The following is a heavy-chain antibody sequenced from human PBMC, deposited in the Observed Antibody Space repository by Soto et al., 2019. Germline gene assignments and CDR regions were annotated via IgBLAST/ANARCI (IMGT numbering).Heavy chain of an antibody. CDR3: TTDQGDHIGFHSFDY. CDR1: GFTFSKTW. CDR2: IKSNIDGGTT. V-gene: IGHV3-15*01. D-gene: IGHD3-10*01. Sequence: EVQLVESGGGLVKPGGSLRLSCAASGFTFSKTWMMWVRQARGKGLEWVGRIKSNIDGGTTEYAAPVKGRFTISRDDSKNTLYVQMNSLKTEDSAVYFCTTDQGDHIGFHSFDYWGQGTLVTVSS. J-gene: IGHJ4*02.